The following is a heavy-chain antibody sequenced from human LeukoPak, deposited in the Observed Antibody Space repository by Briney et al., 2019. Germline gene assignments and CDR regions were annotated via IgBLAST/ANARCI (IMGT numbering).Heavy chain of an antibody. CDR3: ARSRVWSDYWGYFDY. CDR2: IYHSGST. D-gene: IGHD3-3*01. V-gene: IGHV4-59*01. CDR1: GGSISSYY. J-gene: IGHJ4*02. Sequence: SETLSLTCTVSGGSISSYYWSWIRQPPGKGLDWIGYIYHSGSTNYNPSLKSRVTISVDTSKTQISLKLRAVTAADTAVYYCARSRVWSDYWGYFDYWGQGTLVTVSS.